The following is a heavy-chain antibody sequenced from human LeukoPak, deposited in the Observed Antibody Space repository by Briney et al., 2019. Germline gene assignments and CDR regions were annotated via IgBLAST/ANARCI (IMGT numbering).Heavy chain of an antibody. CDR2: INPNRGGT. CDR1: GYTFTVYY. V-gene: IGHV1-2*02. J-gene: IGHJ5*02. D-gene: IGHD4-17*01. CDR3: ARDGDTTTVTTA. Sequence: ASVSVSCRASGYTFTVYYMHWVRQAPGQGLEWMGWINPNRGGTNYAQKFQGRVTMTRDTSISTAYMELSRLRSDDTAVYYCARDGDTTTVTTAWGQGTLVTVSS.